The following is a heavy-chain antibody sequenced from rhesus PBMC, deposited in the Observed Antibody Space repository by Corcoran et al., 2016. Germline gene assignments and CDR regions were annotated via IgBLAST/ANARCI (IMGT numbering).Heavy chain of an antibody. V-gene: IGHV4-76*01. CDR1: GGSISSGSD. D-gene: IGHD3-3*01. CDR3: ARGGYTFWTGYSMDY. J-gene: IGHJ4*01. Sequence: QVQLQESGPGVVKPSETLSLTCAVSGGSISSGSDWSWIRQPPGKGLEWFGYIYGGSGRTNHTPTLEKRVTISKDAAKNQFSLKRRSVTAADTAVYYCARGGYTFWTGYSMDYWGQGVLVTVSS. CDR2: IYGGSGRT.